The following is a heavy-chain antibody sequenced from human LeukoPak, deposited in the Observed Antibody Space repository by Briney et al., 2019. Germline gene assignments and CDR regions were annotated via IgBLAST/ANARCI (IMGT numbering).Heavy chain of an antibody. D-gene: IGHD4-17*01. Sequence: GGSLRLSCAASGFTFDDYGMSWVRQAPGKGLEWVSGINWNGGSTGYADSVKGRFTISRGNAKNSLYLQMNSLRAEDTALYYCARGDYSDYYYYMDVWGKGTTVTVSS. J-gene: IGHJ6*03. CDR1: GFTFDDYG. CDR2: INWNGGST. V-gene: IGHV3-20*04. CDR3: ARGDYSDYYYYMDV.